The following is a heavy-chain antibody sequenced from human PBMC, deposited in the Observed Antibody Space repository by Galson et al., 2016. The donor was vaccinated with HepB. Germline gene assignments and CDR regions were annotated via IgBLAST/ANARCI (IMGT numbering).Heavy chain of an antibody. CDR1: GFGFDDYA. J-gene: IGHJ6*04. CDR3: PRVSRPGISAPRYGMDV. CDR2: ISGDGHIT. D-gene: IGHD6-13*01. Sequence: SLRLSCAASGFGFDDYAMHWVRQAPGKGLEWLSLISGDGHITYYADSVKGPFAISRDNSKKSLNLQMNSLRAEDTALYYCPRVSRPGISAPRYGMDVWGRGTTVTVSS. V-gene: IGHV3-43*02.